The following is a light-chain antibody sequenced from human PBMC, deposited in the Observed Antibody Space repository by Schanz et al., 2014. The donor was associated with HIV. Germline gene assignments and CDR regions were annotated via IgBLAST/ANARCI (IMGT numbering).Light chain of an antibody. Sequence: QSALTQPASVSGSPGQSIAISCTGTSSDVGGYNYVSWYQQLPGKAPKLIIYDVSNRPSGVPDRFSGSKSGTSASLAITGLQAEDEADYYCISYTSDSVVFGGGTKLTVL. CDR3: ISYTSDSVV. CDR1: SSDVGGYNY. V-gene: IGLV2-14*03. J-gene: IGLJ2*01. CDR2: DVS.